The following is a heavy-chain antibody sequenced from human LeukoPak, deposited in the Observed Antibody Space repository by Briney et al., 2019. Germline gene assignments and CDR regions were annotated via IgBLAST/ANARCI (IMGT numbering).Heavy chain of an antibody. V-gene: IGHV1-18*01. CDR3: ARDFVSMITFGGVIPRPFDY. J-gene: IGHJ4*02. CDR2: ISAYNGNT. D-gene: IGHD3-16*02. Sequence: GASVKVSCKASGYTFTSYGISWVRQAPGQGLEWMGWISAYNGNTNYAQKLQGRVTMTTDTSTSTAYMELRSLRSDDTAVYYRARDFVSMITFGGVIPRPFDYWGQGTLVTVSS. CDR1: GYTFTSYG.